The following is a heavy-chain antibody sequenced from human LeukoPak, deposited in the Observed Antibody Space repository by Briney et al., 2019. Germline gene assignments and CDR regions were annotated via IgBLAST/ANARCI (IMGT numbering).Heavy chain of an antibody. D-gene: IGHD6-19*01. Sequence: SETLSLTCTASGGSISSYYWSWIRQPAGKGLEWIGRIYTSGSTNYNPSLKSRVTMSVDTSKNQFSLKLSSVTAADTAVYYCAREAYSSGWYGGGTFDYWGQGTLVTVSS. CDR1: GGSISSYY. J-gene: IGHJ4*02. V-gene: IGHV4-4*07. CDR2: IYTSGST. CDR3: AREAYSSGWYGGGTFDY.